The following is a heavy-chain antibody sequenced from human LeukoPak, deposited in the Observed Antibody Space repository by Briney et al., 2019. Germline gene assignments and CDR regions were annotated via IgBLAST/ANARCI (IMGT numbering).Heavy chain of an antibody. CDR3: AREGRGGDWLLD. D-gene: IGHD3-9*01. V-gene: IGHV4-59*01. CDR1: GFTFSYYW. J-gene: IGHJ4*02. Sequence: GSLRLSCAASGFTFSYYWMSWVRQAPGKGLEWIGYIYYSGSTNYNPSLKSRVTISVDTSKNQFSLKLSSVTAADTAVYYCAREGRGGDWLLDWGQGTLVTVSS. CDR2: IYYSGST.